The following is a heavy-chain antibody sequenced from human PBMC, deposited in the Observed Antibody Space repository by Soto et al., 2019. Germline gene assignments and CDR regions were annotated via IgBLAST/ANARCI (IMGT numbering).Heavy chain of an antibody. Sequence: QVTLKESGPVLVKPTETLTLTCTVSGFSLSNARMGVSWIRQPPGKALEWLAHIFSNDEKSYSTSLKSRLTLPTDTSKSQVVLTMANMDPVDTATYYCARMNYDILTGYYKFDYWGQGTLVTVSS. V-gene: IGHV2-26*01. CDR2: IFSNDEK. CDR3: ARMNYDILTGYYKFDY. D-gene: IGHD3-9*01. CDR1: GFSLSNARMG. J-gene: IGHJ4*02.